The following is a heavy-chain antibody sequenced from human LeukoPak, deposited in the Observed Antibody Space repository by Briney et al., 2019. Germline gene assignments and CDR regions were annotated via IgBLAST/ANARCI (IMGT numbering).Heavy chain of an antibody. CDR3: ARDRGYAFDI. J-gene: IGHJ3*02. Sequence: GGSLRLSCAASGFTFSPYGMHLVRQTPGRGLEWVAFIRNDGTNKYYADSVKGRFTISRDNSKNTLYLQMNSLRAEDTAVYYCARDRGYAFDIWGQGTMVTVSS. CDR1: GFTFSPYG. CDR2: IRNDGTNK. D-gene: IGHD2-15*01. V-gene: IGHV3-30*02.